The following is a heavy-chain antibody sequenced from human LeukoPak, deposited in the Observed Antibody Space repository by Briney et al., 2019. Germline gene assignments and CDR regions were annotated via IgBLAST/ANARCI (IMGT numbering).Heavy chain of an antibody. CDR3: AKEEGNTLGDY. D-gene: IGHD7-27*01. Sequence: PGGSLRLSCTTSGFTFSSYGMHWVRQAPGKGLEWVAFMRYDGNNKYYADSVKGRFTISRDNSKNTLYLQMSSLRSEDTAMYYCAKEEGNTLGDYWGQGTMVTVSS. CDR1: GFTFSSYG. J-gene: IGHJ4*02. V-gene: IGHV3-30*02. CDR2: MRYDGNNK.